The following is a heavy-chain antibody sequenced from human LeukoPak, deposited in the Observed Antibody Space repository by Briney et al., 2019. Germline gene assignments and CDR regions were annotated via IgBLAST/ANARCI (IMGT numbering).Heavy chain of an antibody. V-gene: IGHV5-51*01. D-gene: IGHD5-18*01. J-gene: IGHJ4*02. CDR3: ARMDTSMITYFDY. Sequence: GESLKISCKGSGYSFTSYWIAWVRQMPGKGLEWMGVIYPVDSDTRYSPSFQGQVTISADKSITTAYLQWSGLRASDTAMYYCARMDTSMITYFDYCGQGTLVTVSS. CDR2: IYPVDSDT. CDR1: GYSFTSYW.